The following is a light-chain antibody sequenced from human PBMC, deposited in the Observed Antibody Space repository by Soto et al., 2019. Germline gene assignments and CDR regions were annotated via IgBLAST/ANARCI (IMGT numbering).Light chain of an antibody. CDR2: DAS. V-gene: IGKV3-11*01. J-gene: IGKJ4*01. Sequence: EIVLTQSPATLSLSPGERATLSCRASQSVSSYLAWYQQNPGQAPRLLIYDASNRATGIPARFSGSGSGTDLSLPISSIEPEDFVIYYCQQRSNGYPVTFGGGTKVEIK. CDR1: QSVSSY. CDR3: QQRSNGYPVT.